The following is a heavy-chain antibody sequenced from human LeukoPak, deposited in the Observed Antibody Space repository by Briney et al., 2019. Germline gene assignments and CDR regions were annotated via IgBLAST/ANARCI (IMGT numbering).Heavy chain of an antibody. V-gene: IGHV4-39*01. J-gene: IGHJ4*02. CDR1: GGSISSSSYY. Sequence: SETLSLTCTVSGGSISSSSYYWGWIRQPPGKGLEWIGSIYYSGSTYYNPSLRSRVTISVDTFKNQFSLKLSSVTAADTAVYYCARVYDSSGYRYYFDYWGQGTLVTVSS. D-gene: IGHD3-22*01. CDR3: ARVYDSSGYRYYFDY. CDR2: IYYSGST.